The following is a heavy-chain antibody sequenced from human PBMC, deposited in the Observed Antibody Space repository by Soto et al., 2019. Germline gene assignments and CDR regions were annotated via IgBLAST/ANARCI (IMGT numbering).Heavy chain of an antibody. J-gene: IGHJ4*02. CDR2: IYYSGST. CDR1: GGSISSGDYY. CDR3: ARWAIGAHIDYFDY. V-gene: IGHV4-30-4*01. D-gene: IGHD5-12*01. Sequence: PSETLSLTCTVSGGSISSGDYYWSWIRQPPGKGLEWIGYIYYSGSTYYNPSLKSRVTISVDTSKNQFSLKLSSVTAAGTAVYYCARWAIGAHIDYFDYWGKGTLVTVSS.